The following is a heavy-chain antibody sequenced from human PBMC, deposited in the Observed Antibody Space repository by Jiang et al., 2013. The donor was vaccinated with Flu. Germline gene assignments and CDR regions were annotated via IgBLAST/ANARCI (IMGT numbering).Heavy chain of an antibody. V-gene: IGHV1-69*04. Sequence: GAEVKKPGSSVKVSCKASGGTFSSYAISWVRQAPGQGLEWMGGIIPILGIANYAQKFQGRVTITADKSTSTAYMELSSLRSEDTAVYYCAGLYYYDSSGYLPFDYWGQGTLVTVSS. CDR1: GGTFSSYA. CDR3: AGLYYYDSSGYLPFDY. J-gene: IGHJ4*02. CDR2: IIPILGIA. D-gene: IGHD3-22*01.